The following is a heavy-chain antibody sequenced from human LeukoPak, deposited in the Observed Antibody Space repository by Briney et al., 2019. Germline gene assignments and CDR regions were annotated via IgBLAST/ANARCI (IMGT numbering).Heavy chain of an antibody. CDR3: ARDDRAAGTNWFDP. D-gene: IGHD6-13*01. Sequence: SETLSLTCTVSGGSISSYYWSWNRQPPGKGLEWIGYIYYSGSTNYNPSLKSRVTISVDTSKNQFSLKLSSVTAADTAVYYCARDDRAAGTNWFDPWGQGTLVTVSS. V-gene: IGHV4-59*01. J-gene: IGHJ5*02. CDR2: IYYSGST. CDR1: GGSISSYY.